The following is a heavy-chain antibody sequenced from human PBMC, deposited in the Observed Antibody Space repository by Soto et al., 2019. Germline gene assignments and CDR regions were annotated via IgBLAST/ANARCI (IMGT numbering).Heavy chain of an antibody. CDR1: GFTFSSYA. CDR3: ARDPAPKYYDSSGHYPYYFDY. V-gene: IGHV3-30-3*01. Sequence: PGGSLRLSCAASGFTFSSYAMHWVRQAPGKGLEWVAVISYDGSNKYYADTVKGRFTISRDNSKNTLYLQMNSLRAEDTAVYYCARDPAPKYYDSSGHYPYYFDYWGQGTLVTVSS. CDR2: ISYDGSNK. J-gene: IGHJ4*02. D-gene: IGHD3-22*01.